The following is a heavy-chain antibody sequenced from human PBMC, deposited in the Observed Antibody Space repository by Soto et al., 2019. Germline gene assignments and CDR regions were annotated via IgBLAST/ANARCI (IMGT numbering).Heavy chain of an antibody. D-gene: IGHD6-6*01. CDR1: GASMSSGGYY. Sequence: SETLSLTCTVSGASMSSGGYYCTCIRQSPGKGLEWIGYIYYSGSTYYNPSLESRVAISLDTSRSQFSLTLHSVTAADTAIYYCARDRHNNFFDPWGQGTLVTVSS. CDR3: ARDRHNNFFDP. V-gene: IGHV4-31*03. J-gene: IGHJ5*02. CDR2: IYYSGST.